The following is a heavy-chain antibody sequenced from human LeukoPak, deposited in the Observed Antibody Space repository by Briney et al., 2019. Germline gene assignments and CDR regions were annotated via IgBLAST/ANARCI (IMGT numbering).Heavy chain of an antibody. CDR2: IYYSGST. D-gene: IGHD3-10*01. J-gene: IGHJ4*02. CDR3: ARAIGDGYFDY. V-gene: IGHV4-39*07. CDR1: GGSISSSSYY. Sequence: KPSETLSLTCTVSGGSISSSSYYWGWIRQPPGKGLEWIGSIYYSGSTYYNPSLKSRVTISVDTSKNQFSLKLSSVTAADTAVYYCARAIGDGYFDYWGQGTLVTVSS.